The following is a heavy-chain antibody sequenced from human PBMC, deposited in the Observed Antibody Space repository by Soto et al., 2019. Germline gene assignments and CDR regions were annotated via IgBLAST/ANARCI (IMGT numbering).Heavy chain of an antibody. D-gene: IGHD4-17*01. CDR1: GGSISSGAYS. J-gene: IGHJ5*01. V-gene: IGHV4-30-2*01. CDR3: SWTLDYGRSATNNWIDP. CDR2: IYASGSS. Sequence: KPSETLSLTCAVSGGSISSGAYSWGWIRQPPGKGLEWIGYIYASGSSYYNPSLKSRVTISVDRSKNQFSLNLSSVTAADTAVYFYSWTLDYGRSATNNWIDPWGQGTLVTVSS.